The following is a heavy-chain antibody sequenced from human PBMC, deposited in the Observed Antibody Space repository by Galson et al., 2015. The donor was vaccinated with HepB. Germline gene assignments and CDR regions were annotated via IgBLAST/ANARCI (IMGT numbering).Heavy chain of an antibody. D-gene: IGHD6-13*01. CDR2: IYPGDSDT. CDR3: ARSQLSGSWFDY. Sequence: QSGAEVKKPGESLKISCSGSGYGFTSYWIAWVRQMPGKGLEWMGSIYPGDSDTKYSPSFEGQVTFSADKSIRSAYLQWSSLKASDTAMYYCARSQLSGSWFDYWGQGTLVTVSS. J-gene: IGHJ4*02. V-gene: IGHV5-51*01. CDR1: GYGFTSYW.